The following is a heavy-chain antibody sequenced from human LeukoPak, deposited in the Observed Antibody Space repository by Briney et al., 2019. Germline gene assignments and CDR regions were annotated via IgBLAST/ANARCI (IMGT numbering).Heavy chain of an antibody. J-gene: IGHJ4*02. CDR1: GFTFSNYW. D-gene: IGHD2-15*01. Sequence: PGGSLRLSCAASGFTFSNYWMSWVRQAPGNGLEWVANIKRDGSDKYYVDSVKGRFTISRDNAKNSLYLQMNSLRADDTAVYYCARSLGSCSGGSCYSWGQGTLVTVSS. CDR2: IKRDGSDK. V-gene: IGHV3-7*03. CDR3: ARSLGSCSGGSCYS.